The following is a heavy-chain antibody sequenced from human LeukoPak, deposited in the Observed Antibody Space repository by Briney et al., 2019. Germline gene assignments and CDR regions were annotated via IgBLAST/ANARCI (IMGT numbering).Heavy chain of an antibody. V-gene: IGHV1-8*03. Sequence: ASVKVSCKASGGTFSSYDIHWVRQATGQGLEWMGWMNPNSGNTGYAQKFQGRVTITRDTSISTAYMELSSLRSEDTAVFYCARGYCSSTSCPYPPFDYWGQGTLVTVSS. CDR2: MNPNSGNT. J-gene: IGHJ4*02. CDR3: ARGYCSSTSCPYPPFDY. CDR1: GGTFSSYD. D-gene: IGHD2-2*01.